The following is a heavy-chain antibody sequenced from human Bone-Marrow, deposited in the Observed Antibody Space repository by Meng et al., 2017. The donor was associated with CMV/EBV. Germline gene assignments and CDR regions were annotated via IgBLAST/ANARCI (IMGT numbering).Heavy chain of an antibody. CDR3: ARTMAEAGTGGFDY. J-gene: IGHJ4*02. D-gene: IGHD6-19*01. CDR2: IYPGDSET. CDR1: GNRFTRNW. V-gene: IGHV5-51*01. Sequence: GESLKISCKGSGNRFTRNWIGWVRQMPGKGLEWMGIIYPGDSETRYSPSFHGQVTISVDKSISTAYLQWSSLKASDTAMYYCARTMAEAGTGGFDYWGQGTLVTVSS.